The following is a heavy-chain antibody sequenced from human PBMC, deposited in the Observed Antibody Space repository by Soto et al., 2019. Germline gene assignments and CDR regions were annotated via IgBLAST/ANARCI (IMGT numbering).Heavy chain of an antibody. CDR3: ARVPFRDSNDSYYYYYYGMDV. J-gene: IGHJ6*02. D-gene: IGHD4-4*01. CDR1: GFTFSSYA. Sequence: QVQLVESGGGVVQPGRSLRLSCAASGFTFSSYAMHWVRQAPGTGLEWVAVISDDGSNKYYPDSVKGRFTISRDNSKDTLYLQMNSLRAEDTAVYYCARVPFRDSNDSYYYYYYGMDVWGQGTTVTVSS. V-gene: IGHV3-30-3*01. CDR2: ISDDGSNK.